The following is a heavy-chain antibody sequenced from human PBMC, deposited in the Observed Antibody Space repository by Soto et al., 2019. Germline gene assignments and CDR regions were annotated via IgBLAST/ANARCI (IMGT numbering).Heavy chain of an antibody. CDR3: ARGARCSGGTCFGWEYFDC. V-gene: IGHV3-7*01. D-gene: IGHD2-15*01. CDR2: IKQGGSEK. J-gene: IGHJ4*02. Sequence: GGSLRLSCAASGFTFSSYWMSWVRQAPGKGLEWVANIKQGGSEKYYVDSVKGRFTISRDNAKNSLYLQMNSLRGEDTAVYYCARGARCSGGTCFGWEYFDCWGQGTLVTVSS. CDR1: GFTFSSYW.